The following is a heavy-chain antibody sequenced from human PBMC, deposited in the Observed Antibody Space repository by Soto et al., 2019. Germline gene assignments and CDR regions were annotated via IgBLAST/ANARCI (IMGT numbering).Heavy chain of an antibody. D-gene: IGHD3-10*01. V-gene: IGHV2-5*02. Sequence: QITLKESGPTLVKPTQTLTLTCTFSGFSLSTSGVGVGWIRQPPGKALEWLALIYWDDDKRYSPSLKSRLTLTKDTSKNQVVLTMTNMDPVDTATYYCAHRSSYGSGIDGLDYWGQGTLVTVSS. CDR2: IYWDDDK. CDR3: AHRSSYGSGIDGLDY. J-gene: IGHJ4*02. CDR1: GFSLSTSGVG.